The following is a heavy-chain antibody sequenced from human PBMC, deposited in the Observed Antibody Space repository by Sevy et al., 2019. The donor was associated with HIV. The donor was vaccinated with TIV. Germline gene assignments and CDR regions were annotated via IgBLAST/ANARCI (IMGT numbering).Heavy chain of an antibody. CDR2: ISADGSNI. CDR3: ARQGWGDNPNYYYGMDV. CDR1: GFILSNSW. V-gene: IGHV3-74*01. D-gene: IGHD2-21*01. Sequence: GGSLRLSCAASGFILSNSWMNWVRQVPGEGLVWVSRISADGSNIAYADSVRGRFTISKDNAKNMLYLQMSSLRAEDTAVYYCARQGWGDNPNYYYGMDVWGQGTTVTVSS. J-gene: IGHJ6*02.